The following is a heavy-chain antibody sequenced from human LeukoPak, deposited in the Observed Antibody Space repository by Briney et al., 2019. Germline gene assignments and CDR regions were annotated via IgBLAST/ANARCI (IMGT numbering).Heavy chain of an antibody. CDR1: GFTFSSYA. CDR3: AKDYEYSSSSALDY. V-gene: IGHV3-23*01. CDR2: ISGSGGST. Sequence: GGSLRLSCAASGFTFSSYAMSWVRQAPGKGLEWVSAISGSGGSTYYADSVKGRFTISRDNSKNTLYLQMNSLRAEDTAVCYCAKDYEYSSSSALDYXXXGTLVTVSS. J-gene: IGHJ4*02. D-gene: IGHD6-13*01.